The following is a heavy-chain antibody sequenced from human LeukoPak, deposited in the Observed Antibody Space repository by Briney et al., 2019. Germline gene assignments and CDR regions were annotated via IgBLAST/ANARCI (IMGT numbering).Heavy chain of an antibody. CDR3: TKGYYEPFDS. CDR2: ISDSGRT. Sequence: SETLSLTCTVSGASVNSYYWDWIRQPPGKGLEWIGCISDSGRTYYNPSLKSRVTISLGTSNNQFSLRLTSVTAADSAMYYCTKGYYEPFDSWGQGTLVTASS. V-gene: IGHV4-59*02. D-gene: IGHD3-22*01. J-gene: IGHJ4*02. CDR1: GASVNSYY.